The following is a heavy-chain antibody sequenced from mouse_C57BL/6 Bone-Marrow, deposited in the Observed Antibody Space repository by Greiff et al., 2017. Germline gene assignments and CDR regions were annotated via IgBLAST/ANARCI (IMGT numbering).Heavy chain of an antibody. Sequence: QVQLKEPGAELVRPGTSVKVSCKASGYAFTNYLIQWVKQRPGQGLEWIGVINPASGGTNYNEKFKGKATLTADKSSSTAYMQLSSLTSEDSAVYFCARSYRYYGSGGRYFDVWGTGTTVTVSS. V-gene: IGHV1-54*01. CDR3: ARSYRYYGSGGRYFDV. CDR1: GYAFTNYL. D-gene: IGHD1-1*01. CDR2: INPASGGT. J-gene: IGHJ1*03.